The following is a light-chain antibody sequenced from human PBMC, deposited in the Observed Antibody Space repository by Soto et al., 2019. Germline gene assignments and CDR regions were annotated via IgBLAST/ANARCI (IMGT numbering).Light chain of an antibody. CDR3: KHYNDYPYT. CDR2: KAS. Sequence: DIQMTQSPSTLSASIGDRVTITCRASQSVSTWVAWYQQKPGRAPNLLIYKASTLQSGVPSRFSGSRSGTQFTLTIRSLQPDDSATYFCKHYNDYPYTFGQGTKLEIK. J-gene: IGKJ2*01. CDR1: QSVSTW. V-gene: IGKV1-5*03.